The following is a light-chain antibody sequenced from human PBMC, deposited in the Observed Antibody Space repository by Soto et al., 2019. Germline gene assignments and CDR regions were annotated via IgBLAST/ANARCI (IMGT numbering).Light chain of an antibody. CDR1: QSVSSY. Sequence: EIVLTQSPGTLSLSPGERATLSCRASQSVSSYLAWYQQKPGQAPRLLIYGASSRATGIPDRFSGSGSGTDFTLTISRPEHEDFAVYYCRQYGSSSRTFGQGTKVEIK. CDR3: RQYGSSSRT. CDR2: GAS. J-gene: IGKJ1*01. V-gene: IGKV3-20*01.